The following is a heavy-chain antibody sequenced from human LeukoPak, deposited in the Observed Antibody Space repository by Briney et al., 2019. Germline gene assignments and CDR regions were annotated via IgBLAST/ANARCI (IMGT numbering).Heavy chain of an antibody. J-gene: IGHJ6*03. CDR3: ARPHTIPPYGSGSRYHYYYYYMDV. D-gene: IGHD3-10*01. V-gene: IGHV4-59*01. CDR2: IYYSGST. Sequence: PSETLSLTCTVSGGSISSYYWSWTRQPPGKGLEWIGYIYYSGSTNYNPSLKSRVTISVDTSKNQFSLKLSSVTAADTAVYYCARPHTIPPYGSGSRYHYYYYYMDVWGKGTTVTISS. CDR1: GGSISSYY.